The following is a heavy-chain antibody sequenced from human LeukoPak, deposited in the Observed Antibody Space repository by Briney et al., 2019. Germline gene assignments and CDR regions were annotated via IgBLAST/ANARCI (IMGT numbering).Heavy chain of an antibody. CDR1: GGSISSYY. CDR3: ARALIGYYFDY. D-gene: IGHD2-8*01. Sequence: SETLSLTCTVSGGSISSYYWSWIRQPPGKGLEWIGEINHSGSTNYNPSLKSRVTISMDASKNQFSLKLSSVTAADTAVYYCARALIGYYFDYWGQGTLVTVSS. V-gene: IGHV4-34*01. CDR2: INHSGST. J-gene: IGHJ4*02.